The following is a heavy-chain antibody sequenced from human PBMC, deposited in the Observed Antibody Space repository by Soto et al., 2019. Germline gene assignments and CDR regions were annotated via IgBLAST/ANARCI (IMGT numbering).Heavy chain of an antibody. CDR2: IYPGDSDV. V-gene: IGHV5-51*01. CDR3: ARVIVYCTNGVCYTAPDY. D-gene: IGHD2-8*01. J-gene: IGHJ4*02. CDR1: GYTFTTYW. Sequence: PGESLKISCQGSGYTFTTYWVGWVRQRPGKGLDWMGNIYPGDSDVKYSPSFQGQVTISVDKSISTAYLQWNSLKASDTAVYYCARVIVYCTNGVCYTAPDYWGQGTLVTVSS.